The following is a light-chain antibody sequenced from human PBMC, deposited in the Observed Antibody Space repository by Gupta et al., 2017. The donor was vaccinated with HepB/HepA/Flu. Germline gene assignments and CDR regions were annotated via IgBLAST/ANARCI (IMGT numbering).Light chain of an antibody. J-gene: IGLJ1*01. CDR3: CSYAGSYV. CDR1: SSDVGGYNY. V-gene: IGLV2-11*01. Sequence: QSALTQPRSVSGSPGQSVTISCTGTSSDVGGYNYVSWYQQHPGKAPKLMIYDGSKRPSGVPDRFSGSKSGNTASLTISGRQAEDEDDYYCCSYAGSYVFGTGTKVTVL. CDR2: DGS.